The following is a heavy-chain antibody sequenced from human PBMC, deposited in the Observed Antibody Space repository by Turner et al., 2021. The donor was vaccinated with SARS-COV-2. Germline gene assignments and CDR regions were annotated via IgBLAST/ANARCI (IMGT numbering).Heavy chain of an antibody. J-gene: IGHJ4*02. V-gene: IGHV3-21*01. Sequence: EVRLVESGGGLVKPGGSLRLSCAASGFTFSSYSMNWVRQAPGKGLEWVSSISSSSSYIYYADSVKGRFTISRDNAKNSLYLQMNSLRAEDTAVYYCARDVREYYYDSSGFDYWGQGTLVTVSS. CDR1: GFTFSSYS. CDR2: ISSSSSYI. CDR3: ARDVREYYYDSSGFDY. D-gene: IGHD3-22*01.